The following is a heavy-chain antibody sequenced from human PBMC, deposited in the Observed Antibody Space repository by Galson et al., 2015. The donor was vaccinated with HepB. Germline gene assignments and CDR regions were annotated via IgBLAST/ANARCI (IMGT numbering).Heavy chain of an antibody. CDR3: AAGYYYGDLGRD. CDR2: ISASGDDT. D-gene: IGHD3-22*01. V-gene: IGHV3-23*01. CDR1: GFAFSNYV. J-gene: IGHJ4*02. Sequence: SLRLSCAASGFAFSNYVMSWARQAPGKGLEWVSTISASGDDTHHADPVKGRFTISRDNSKNTLNVQMNSLRADDTAVYYCAAGYYYGDLGRDWGQGTLVIVSS.